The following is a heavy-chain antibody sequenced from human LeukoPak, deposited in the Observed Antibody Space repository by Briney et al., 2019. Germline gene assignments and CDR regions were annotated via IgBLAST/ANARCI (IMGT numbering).Heavy chain of an antibody. CDR3: ARHSHPGAMVPYYWFDP. CDR1: GYSFTSYC. V-gene: IGHV5-51*01. D-gene: IGHD5-18*01. J-gene: IGHJ5*02. Sequence: GESLKISCQGSGYSFTSYCIGWVRQMPGKGLEWMGIIYPGDSDTRYSPSFQGQVTISADKSISTAYLQWSSLKASDTAMYYCARHSHPGAMVPYYWFDPWGQGTLVTVSS. CDR2: IYPGDSDT.